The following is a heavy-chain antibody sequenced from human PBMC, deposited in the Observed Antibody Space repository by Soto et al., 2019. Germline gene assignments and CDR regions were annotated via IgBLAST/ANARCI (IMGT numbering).Heavy chain of an antibody. J-gene: IGHJ6*02. CDR1: GYTFTGYY. V-gene: IGHV1-2*02. CDR3: ARVTIEVAGNKSYYYYGMDV. Sequence: ASVKVSCKASGYTFTGYYMHWVRQAPGQGLEWMGWINPNSGGTNYAQKFQGRVTMTRDTSISTAYMELSRLRSDDTAVYYCARVTIEVAGNKSYYYYGMDVWGQGTKVTVSS. D-gene: IGHD6-19*01. CDR2: INPNSGGT.